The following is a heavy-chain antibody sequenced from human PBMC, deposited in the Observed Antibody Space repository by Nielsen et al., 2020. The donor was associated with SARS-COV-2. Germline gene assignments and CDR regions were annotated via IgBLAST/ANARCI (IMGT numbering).Heavy chain of an antibody. J-gene: IGHJ2*01. V-gene: IGHV3-21*04. D-gene: IGHD1-14*01. CDR3: ARGVLPGRYFDL. CDR2: ISSSSSTI. Sequence: GESLKISCAASGFTFSSYSMNWVRQAPGKGLEWVSSISSSSSTIYYADSVKGRFTISRDNAKNSLYLQMNSLRAEDTAVYYCARGVLPGRYFDLWGRGTLVTVSS. CDR1: GFTFSSYS.